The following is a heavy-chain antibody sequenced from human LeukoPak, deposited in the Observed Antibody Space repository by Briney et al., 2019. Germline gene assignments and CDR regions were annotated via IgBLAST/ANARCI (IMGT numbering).Heavy chain of an antibody. Sequence: ASVKVSCKASGYTFTDYYMHWVRQAPGQGLEWMGWINPNSGGTNYAQKFQGRVTMTRDTSISTAYMELSRLRSDDTAVYYCARCRMVRGVISWFDPWGQGTLVTVSS. CDR3: ARCRMVRGVISWFDP. CDR1: GYTFTDYY. J-gene: IGHJ5*02. CDR2: INPNSGGT. V-gene: IGHV1-2*02. D-gene: IGHD3-10*01.